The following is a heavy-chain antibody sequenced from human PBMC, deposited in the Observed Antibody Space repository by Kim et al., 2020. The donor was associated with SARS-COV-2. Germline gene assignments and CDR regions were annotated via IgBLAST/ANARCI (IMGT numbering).Heavy chain of an antibody. Sequence: GGSLRLSCAASGFTFSDHAMTWVRQAPGKGLQWVANIDADGTDTTYLDSVRGRFTMSRDNSQNILFLQMNSLTEDDTAFYFCARVFISDYCGPMDAWDQG. CDR1: GFTFSDHA. J-gene: IGHJ6*02. V-gene: IGHV3-7*01. CDR3: ARVFISDYCGPMDA. D-gene: IGHD3-10*01. CDR2: IDADGTDT.